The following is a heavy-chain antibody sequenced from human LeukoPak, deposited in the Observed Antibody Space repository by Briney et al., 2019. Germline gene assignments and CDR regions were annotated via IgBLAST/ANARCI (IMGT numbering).Heavy chain of an antibody. V-gene: IGHV3-48*01. CDR1: GVTFSGYI. Sequence: GGSLRLSCAASGVTFSGYIMNWVRQAPGKGLEWVSFIGTSGNTIYYADSVKGRFTVSRDNAKNSLYLQMNSLRAEDTAVYYCARDQWLDYWGQGTLVTVSS. D-gene: IGHD6-19*01. J-gene: IGHJ4*02. CDR3: ARDQWLDY. CDR2: IGTSGNTI.